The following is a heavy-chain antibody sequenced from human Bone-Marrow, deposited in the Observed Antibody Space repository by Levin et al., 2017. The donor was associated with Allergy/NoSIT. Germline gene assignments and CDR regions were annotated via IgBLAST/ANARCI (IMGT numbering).Heavy chain of an antibody. CDR2: IDYGGRT. J-gene: IGHJ4*02. Sequence: PSETLSLTCTVSGGSIRAVDSYWSWIRHPPGKGPEWIGYIDYGGRTYYNPSFESRLSLSLDTSTDQFSLRLSSVTAADTAVYYCARSYDFWSHYSFDYWGQGTRVTVSS. CDR1: GGSIRAVDSY. CDR3: ARSYDFWSHYSFDY. V-gene: IGHV4-30-4*01. D-gene: IGHD3-3*01.